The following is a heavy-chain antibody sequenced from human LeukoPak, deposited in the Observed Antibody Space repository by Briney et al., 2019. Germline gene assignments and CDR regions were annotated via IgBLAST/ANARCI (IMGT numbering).Heavy chain of an antibody. V-gene: IGHV3-7*01. Sequence: PGGSLRLSCAASGFTFSNFHMSWVRQTSGKGLEWVATIKPDGTEKYYVDSVKGRFTISRDNTKNSVYLQMNSLRVEDTAIYLCARGGRWYFDFWGQGTLVTVSS. J-gene: IGHJ4*02. CDR1: GFTFSNFH. D-gene: IGHD5-24*01. CDR2: IKPDGTEK. CDR3: ARGGRWYFDF.